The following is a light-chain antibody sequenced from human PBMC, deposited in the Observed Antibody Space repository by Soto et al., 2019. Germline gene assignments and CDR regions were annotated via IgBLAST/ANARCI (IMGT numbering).Light chain of an antibody. CDR2: DAS. V-gene: IGKV3-11*01. CDR3: QQRANWPIT. Sequence: EIVMTQSPATLSVSPGERATLSCRASQSVSNNLAWYQQKPGQAPRLLIYDASERATGIPARFSGGGSETDFTLTISSLEPEDFGVYYCQQRANWPITFGQGTRLEIK. CDR1: QSVSNN. J-gene: IGKJ5*01.